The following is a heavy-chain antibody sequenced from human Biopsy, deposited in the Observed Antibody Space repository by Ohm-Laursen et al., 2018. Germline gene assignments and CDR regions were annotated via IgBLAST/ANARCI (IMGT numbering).Heavy chain of an antibody. Sequence: SDTLSLTCTVSGGSISSYYWMWIRQPPGKGLEWIGYIHHAQSATYSPSLKSRVTISVDTSMNHLSLRLPSLTAADTAVYYCAGHAPSYSGSYWRYFDLWGRGTLVTVSS. D-gene: IGHD1-26*01. CDR1: GGSISSYY. CDR3: AGHAPSYSGSYWRYFDL. V-gene: IGHV4-59*08. J-gene: IGHJ2*01. CDR2: IHHAQSA.